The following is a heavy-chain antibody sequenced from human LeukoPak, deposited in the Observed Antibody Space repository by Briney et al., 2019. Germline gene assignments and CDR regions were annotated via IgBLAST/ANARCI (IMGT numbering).Heavy chain of an antibody. CDR1: GFTFSRYT. V-gene: IGHV3-48*04. CDR2: ISSSGSTK. Sequence: GGSLRLSCATSGFTFSRYTMNWVRQAPGKGLEWVSYISSSGSTKYYADSVKGRFTISRDNAKNLLYLQMNSLRAEDTAVYYCPRGSEWDLLGSCDYWGQGTLVTVSS. J-gene: IGHJ4*02. CDR3: PRGSEWDLLGSCDY. D-gene: IGHD1-26*01.